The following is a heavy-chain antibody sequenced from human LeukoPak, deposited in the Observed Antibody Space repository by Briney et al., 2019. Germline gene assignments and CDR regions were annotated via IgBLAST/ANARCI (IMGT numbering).Heavy chain of an antibody. J-gene: IGHJ4*02. V-gene: IGHV4-61*02. CDR2: IYVTGST. D-gene: IGHD3-16*01. CDR1: GASVGSGGHY. Sequence: SETLSLTCTVSGASVGSGGHYWSWIRQPAGKGLEWLGRIYVTGSTNYNPSLNSRVSISIDTSNNQFFVQLTSVTAADTAVYFCARHYVFVRGGSSFDYWGQGTLVTVSS. CDR3: ARHYVFVRGGSSFDY.